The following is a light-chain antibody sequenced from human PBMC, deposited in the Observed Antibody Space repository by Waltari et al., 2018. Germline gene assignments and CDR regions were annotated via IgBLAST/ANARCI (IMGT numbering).Light chain of an antibody. CDR1: QSVNTY. J-gene: IGKJ1*01. CDR2: GAY. Sequence: IVLTQSPGTLSLSPGDRATLTCRASQSVNTYLAWYQQKPGQAPRLLIYGAYTRSAGIPDRFSGSGSGTDFSLTISRLEAEDFAVYYCQHHVRLPATFGQGTKVEIK. CDR3: QHHVRLPAT. V-gene: IGKV3-20*01.